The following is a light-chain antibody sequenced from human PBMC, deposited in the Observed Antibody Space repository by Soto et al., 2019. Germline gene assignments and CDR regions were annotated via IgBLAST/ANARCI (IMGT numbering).Light chain of an antibody. V-gene: IGLV1-47*01. CDR3: AAWDDSLTGLV. Sequence: QPVLTQPPSASGTPGQRVTISCSGSSSNIESNFVYWYQQLPGTAPKLLIYRNNQRPSGVPDRFFGSKSGTSASLAISGLRSEDEADYYCAAWDDSLTGLVFGGGTKLTVL. CDR2: RNN. J-gene: IGLJ2*01. CDR1: SSNIESNF.